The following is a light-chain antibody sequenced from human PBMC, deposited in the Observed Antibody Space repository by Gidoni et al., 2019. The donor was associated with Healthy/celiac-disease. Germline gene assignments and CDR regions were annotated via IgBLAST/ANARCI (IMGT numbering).Light chain of an antibody. Sequence: DIQMTQSPSTLSAAEGDRVTITCLASQSISSWLAWYQQKTGKAPKLMIYKASSLESGGPSRFSGSGSGTEFTLTISSLQPDDFATYYCQQYNSYSPTWTFGQXTKVEIK. CDR3: QQYNSYSPTWT. V-gene: IGKV1-5*03. CDR2: KAS. J-gene: IGKJ1*01. CDR1: QSISSW.